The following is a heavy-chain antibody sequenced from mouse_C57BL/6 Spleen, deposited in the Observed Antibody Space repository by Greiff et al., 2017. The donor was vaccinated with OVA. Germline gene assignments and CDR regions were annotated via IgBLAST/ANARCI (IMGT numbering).Heavy chain of an antibody. Sequence: QVQLQQSGAELVKPGASVKISCKASGYAFSSYWMNWVQQGPGKGLEWIGQIYPGDGDIYYNGKFKGKATLTGDKSSSTAYMQLSSLTSEDAAVDLCARRRRTGYFAVWGTGTTVTVSS. CDR2: IYPGDGDI. CDR1: GYAFSSYW. V-gene: IGHV1-80*01. CDR3: ARRRRTGYFAV. J-gene: IGHJ1*03.